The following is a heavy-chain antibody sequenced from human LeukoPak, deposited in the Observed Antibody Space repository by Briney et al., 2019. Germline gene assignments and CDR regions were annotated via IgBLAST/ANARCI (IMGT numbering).Heavy chain of an antibody. CDR2: INPNSGGT. CDR1: GYTFTGYY. CDR3: ARAAIVLVPAATPLYYYYMDV. V-gene: IGHV1-2*02. Sequence: ASVKVSCKASGYTFTGYYMHWVRQAPGQGLEWMGWINPNSGGTNHAQKFQGRVTMTRDTSISTAYMELSRLRSDDTAVYYCARAAIVLVPAATPLYYYYMDVWGKGTTVTVSS. J-gene: IGHJ6*03. D-gene: IGHD2-2*02.